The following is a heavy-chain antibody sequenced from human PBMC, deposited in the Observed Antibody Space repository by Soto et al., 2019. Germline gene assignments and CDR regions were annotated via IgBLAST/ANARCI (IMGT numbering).Heavy chain of an antibody. V-gene: IGHV4-34*01. CDR3: ARHGNYCFDY. J-gene: IGHJ4*02. D-gene: IGHD1-26*01. CDR1: GGSFSGYY. Sequence: QVQLQQWGAGLLKPSETLSLTCAVYGGSFSGYYWSWIRQPPGKGLEWIGEINHSRSTLYNPSLKSRVTISVDTSEKQFSLKLSSVTAADTAVYYCARHGNYCFDYWGQGTLVTVSS. CDR2: INHSRST.